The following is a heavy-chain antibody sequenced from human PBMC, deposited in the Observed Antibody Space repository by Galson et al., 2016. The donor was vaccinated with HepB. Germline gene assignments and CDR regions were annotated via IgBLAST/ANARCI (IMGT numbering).Heavy chain of an antibody. D-gene: IGHD6-19*01. CDR2: ISAYHGNT. J-gene: IGHJ1*01. CDR1: GYSFTDYG. V-gene: IGHV1-18*01. CDR3: AKDIAVADTSVDVQQ. Sequence: SVKVSCKASGYSFTDYGITWVRQAPGQGLEWMGWISAYHGNTNYAQNLQGRVTMTTDTSTSTAYMELRSLRSDDTAVYYCAKDIAVADTSVDVQQWGQGTLVTVSS.